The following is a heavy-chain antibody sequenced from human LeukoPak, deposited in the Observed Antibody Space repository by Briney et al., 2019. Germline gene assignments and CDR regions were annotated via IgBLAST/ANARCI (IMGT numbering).Heavy chain of an antibody. D-gene: IGHD2-15*01. CDR1: GDSVSSNSAA. CDR2: TYYRSKWYN. J-gene: IGHJ3*02. V-gene: IGHV6-1*01. Sequence: SQTLSLTCAISGDSVSSNSAAWNWIRQSPSRGLEWLGRTYYRSKWYNDYAVSVKSRITINPDTSKNQFSLQLNSVTPEDTAVYYCARVPLPRYCSGGSCYDDAFDIWGQGTMVTVSS. CDR3: ARVPLPRYCSGGSCYDDAFDI.